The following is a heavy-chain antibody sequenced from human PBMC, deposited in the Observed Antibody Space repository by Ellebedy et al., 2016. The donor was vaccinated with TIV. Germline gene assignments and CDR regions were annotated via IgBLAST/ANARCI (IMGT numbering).Heavy chain of an antibody. CDR2: IYPTDSDT. J-gene: IGHJ4*02. CDR1: GYTFTNYW. D-gene: IGHD1-1*01. V-gene: IGHV5-51*01. CDR3: ARPSDWNDGYFHY. Sequence: GESLKISCKASGYTFTNYWIGWVRQMPVKGLEWMGIIYPTDSDTRYSPSFQGQVPISADKSISTAYLQWNSLKASDTAMFYCARPSDWNDGYFHYWGQGTLVTVSS.